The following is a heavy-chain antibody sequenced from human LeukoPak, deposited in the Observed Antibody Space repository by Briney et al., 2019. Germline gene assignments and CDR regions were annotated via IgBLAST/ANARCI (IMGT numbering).Heavy chain of an antibody. J-gene: IGHJ4*02. CDR1: GFSFDDYA. CDR2: IITRSGST. V-gene: IGHV3-23*01. D-gene: IGHD6-19*01. CDR3: AKEVSWRVAGTMVLDY. Sequence: GGSLRFSCEASGFSFDDYAMTWVRQAPGKGLEWVSTIITRSGSTYSADSVKGRFTIPRDNSKNTLYLQMNSLRAEDTAVYYCAKEVSWRVAGTMVLDYWGQGTLVTVCS.